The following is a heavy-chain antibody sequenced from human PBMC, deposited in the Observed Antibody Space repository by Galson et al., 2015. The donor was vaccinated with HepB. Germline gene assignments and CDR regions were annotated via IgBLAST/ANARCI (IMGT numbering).Heavy chain of an antibody. CDR3: ATDVVVMALRGGAFDI. J-gene: IGHJ3*02. D-gene: IGHD2-21*01. Sequence: SLRLSCAASGFTFSRYWMHWVRQAPGKGLVWVSRINSDGSSTSYADSVKGRFTISRDNAKNTLYLQMNSLRAEDTAVYYCATDVVVMALRGGAFDIWGQGTMVTVSS. CDR1: GFTFSRYW. CDR2: INSDGSST. V-gene: IGHV3-74*01.